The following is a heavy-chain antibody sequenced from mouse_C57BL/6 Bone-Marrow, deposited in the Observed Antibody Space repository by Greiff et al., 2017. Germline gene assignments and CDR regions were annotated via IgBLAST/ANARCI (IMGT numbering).Heavy chain of an antibody. J-gene: IGHJ2*01. Sequence: QVQLQQSGAELMKPGASVKLSCKATGYTFTGYWIEWVKQRPGHGLEWIGVIFPGSGSTNYNEKFKGKATFTADTSSITAYMQLSSLTTEDSAIYYCAKGGYSNYVTYWGQGTTLTVSS. V-gene: IGHV1-9*01. CDR3: AKGGYSNYVTY. D-gene: IGHD2-5*01. CDR1: GYTFTGYW. CDR2: IFPGSGST.